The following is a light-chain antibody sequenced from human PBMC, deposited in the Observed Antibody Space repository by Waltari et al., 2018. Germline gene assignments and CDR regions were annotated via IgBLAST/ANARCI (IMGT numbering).Light chain of an antibody. J-gene: IGLJ1*01. Sequence: QSALTQPASVSGSPGQSITISCTGTSSYVGPYDYVSWYQQHPGKAPKLMIYDVTKRPSGIANRFSGSKSGNTASLTISGLQAEDEADYYCSSYTTSSTVYVFGTGTKVTVL. V-gene: IGLV2-14*03. CDR2: DVT. CDR3: SSYTTSSTVYV. CDR1: SSYVGPYDY.